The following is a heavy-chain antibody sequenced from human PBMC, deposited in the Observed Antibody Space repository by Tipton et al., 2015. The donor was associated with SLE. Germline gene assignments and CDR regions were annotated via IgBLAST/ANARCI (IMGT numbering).Heavy chain of an antibody. V-gene: IGHV4-4*07. CDR1: GDSVGTHY. CDR3: ARIRPGHGDPFDF. J-gene: IGHJ4*02. CDR2: LYGSGRPT. D-gene: IGHD4-17*01. Sequence: TLSLTCTVSGDSVGTHYWNWFRQPAGKGLEWIGRLYGSGRPTPYNPSPQGRVTVSVDTAQNQVSLKLTSVTAADPAVYYWARIRPGHGDPFDFWGQGTLVTVSS.